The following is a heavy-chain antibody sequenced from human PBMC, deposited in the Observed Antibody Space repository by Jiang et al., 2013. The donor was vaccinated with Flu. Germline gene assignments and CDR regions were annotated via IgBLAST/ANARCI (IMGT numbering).Heavy chain of an antibody. V-gene: IGHV1-69*01. CDR1: V. J-gene: IGHJ6*04. D-gene: IGHD5-18*01. Sequence: VIAWVRQAPGQGLEWMEGSIPIYGTANYAEKLQGRVTITADASTNTGYMELRSLRSEDTAVYYCARGNNYGMGYYYYAMDIWGNGTTVTVSS. CDR2: SIPIYGTA. CDR3: ARGNNYGMGYYYYAMDI.